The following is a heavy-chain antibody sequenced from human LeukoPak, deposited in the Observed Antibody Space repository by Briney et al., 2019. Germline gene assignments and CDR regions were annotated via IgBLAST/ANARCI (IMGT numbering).Heavy chain of an antibody. CDR2: IIPIFGTA. CDR3: ARASERIQLDRIAAAVHYYYYYMDV. J-gene: IGHJ6*03. Sequence: ASVKVSCKASGGTFSSYAIIWVRQAPGQGLEWMGGIIPIFGTANYAQKFQGRVTITTDESTSTAYMELSSLRSEDTAVYYCARASERIQLDRIAAAVHYYYYYMDVWGKGTRVTVSS. CDR1: GGTFSSYA. D-gene: IGHD6-13*01. V-gene: IGHV1-69*05.